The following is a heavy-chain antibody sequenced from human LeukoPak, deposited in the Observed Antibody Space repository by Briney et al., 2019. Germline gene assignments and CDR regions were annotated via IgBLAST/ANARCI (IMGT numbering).Heavy chain of an antibody. CDR3: ASQYSSSWYRF. CDR2: ISSSGGST. Sequence: GGSLRLSCAASGFTFSSYGMSWVRQAPGKGLEWVSAISSSGGSTYYADSVKGRFTISRDNAKNSLYLQMNSLRAEDTVVYYCASQYSSSWYRFWGQGTLVTVSS. V-gene: IGHV3-23*01. J-gene: IGHJ4*02. D-gene: IGHD6-13*01. CDR1: GFTFSSYG.